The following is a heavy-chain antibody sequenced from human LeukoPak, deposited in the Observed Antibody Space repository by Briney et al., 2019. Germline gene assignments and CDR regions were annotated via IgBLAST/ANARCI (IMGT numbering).Heavy chain of an antibody. D-gene: IGHD3-22*01. V-gene: IGHV1-46*01. CDR2: INPSGGST. CDR1: GYTFTSYW. J-gene: IGHJ4*02. Sequence: ASVKVSCKASGYTFTSYWIQWVRQAPGQGLEWMGIINPSGGSTSYAQKFQGRVTMTRDTSTSTVYMELSSLRSEDTAVYYCARVSHPSRTPRVYYDSSANAPFVYWGQGTLVTVSS. CDR3: ARVSHPSRTPRVYYDSSANAPFVY.